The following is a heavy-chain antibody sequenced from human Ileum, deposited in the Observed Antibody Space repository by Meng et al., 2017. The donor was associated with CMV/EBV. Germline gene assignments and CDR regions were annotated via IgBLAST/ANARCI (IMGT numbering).Heavy chain of an antibody. CDR2: VRHDGRDK. CDR3: AKDDGAWTPAY. D-gene: IGHD4-17*01. J-gene: IGHJ4*02. CDR1: GFTFNSHG. V-gene: IGHV3-30*02. Sequence: GGSLRLSCVASGFTFNSHGMHWVRQAPGKGLEWVALVRHDGRDKYYADSVRGRFTISRDNSKNTLYLQMNSLRPEDTAMYYCAKDDGAWTPAYWGQGALVTVSS.